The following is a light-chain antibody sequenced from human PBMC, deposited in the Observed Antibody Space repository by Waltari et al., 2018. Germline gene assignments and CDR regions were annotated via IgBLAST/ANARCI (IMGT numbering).Light chain of an antibody. CDR2: DAA. CDR1: QSISKY. CDR3: QKYGTLPAT. V-gene: IGKV3-20*01. J-gene: IGKJ1*01. Sequence: EIMLTQSPGTLSLSPGERATLSCRASQSISKYLACYQQKPSQAPRLLIYDAASRATGIPDRFGGSGSGTDFSLTISRLEPEDSAVYYCQKYGTLPATFGQGTKVEIK.